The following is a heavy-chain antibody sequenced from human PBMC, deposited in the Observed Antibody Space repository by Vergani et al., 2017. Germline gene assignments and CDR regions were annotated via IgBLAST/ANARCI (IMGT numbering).Heavy chain of an antibody. D-gene: IGHD3-10*01. Sequence: QVQLQESGPGLVKPSQTLSLTCTISGGSISSGDYYWSWIRQPPGKGLEWIGYIYYSGSTYYNPSLKSRVTISVDTSKNQFSLKLSSVTAADTAVYYCARKREDDSMVRGVIYFDYWGQGTLVTVSS. V-gene: IGHV4-30-4*01. J-gene: IGHJ4*02. CDR1: GGSISSGDYY. CDR3: ARKREDDSMVRGVIYFDY. CDR2: IYYSGST.